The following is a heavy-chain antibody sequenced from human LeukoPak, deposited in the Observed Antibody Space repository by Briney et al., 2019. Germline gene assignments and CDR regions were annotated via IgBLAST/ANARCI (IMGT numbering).Heavy chain of an antibody. CDR3: ARDGKFDYVDY. Sequence: GGSLRLSCAASGFTFSSYAMNWVRQAPGKGLEWVAVISFDGSNKYYTDSVKGRFTISRDNYKNTLYLQMNSLRAADTAVYYCARDGKFDYVDYWGQGTLVTVSS. V-gene: IGHV3-30*04. CDR1: GFTFSSYA. D-gene: IGHD1-14*01. CDR2: ISFDGSNK. J-gene: IGHJ4*02.